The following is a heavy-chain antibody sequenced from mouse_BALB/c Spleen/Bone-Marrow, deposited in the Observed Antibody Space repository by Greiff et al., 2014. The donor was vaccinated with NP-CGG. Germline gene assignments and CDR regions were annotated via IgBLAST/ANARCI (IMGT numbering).Heavy chain of an antibody. Sequence: SGAELVRPGASVKLSCKASGYTFTSYWINWVRQRPGQGLEWIGNIYPSDSYTNYNQKFKDKATLTVDKSSSTAYMQLSSPTSEDSAVYYCTRTYDYDEGGFDYWGQGTTLTVSS. CDR2: IYPSDSYT. CDR1: GYTFTSYW. V-gene: IGHV1-69*02. J-gene: IGHJ2*01. CDR3: TRTYDYDEGGFDY. D-gene: IGHD2-4*01.